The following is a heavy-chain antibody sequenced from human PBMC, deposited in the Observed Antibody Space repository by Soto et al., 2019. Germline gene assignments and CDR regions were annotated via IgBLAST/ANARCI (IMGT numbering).Heavy chain of an antibody. CDR3: AKVRPPYIAARPDDAFDI. V-gene: IGHV3-23*01. D-gene: IGHD6-6*01. J-gene: IGHJ3*02. CDR2: ISGSGGST. Sequence: PGVSLRLSCAASGFTFSSYAMSWVRQAPGKGLEWVSAISGSGGSTYYADSVKGRFTISRDNSKNTLYLQMNSLRAEDTAVYYCAKVRPPYIAARPDDAFDIWGQGTMVTVSS. CDR1: GFTFSSYA.